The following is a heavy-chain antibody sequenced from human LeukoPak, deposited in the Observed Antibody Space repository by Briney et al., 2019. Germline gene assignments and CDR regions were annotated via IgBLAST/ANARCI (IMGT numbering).Heavy chain of an antibody. CDR2: ISAYNSNT. J-gene: IGHJ4*02. V-gene: IGHV1-18*01. CDR1: GYTFTSYG. CDR3: ARAPTSLYGSGSKEDY. D-gene: IGHD3-10*01. Sequence: ASVKVSCKASGYTFTSYGISWVRQAPGQGLEWMGWISAYNSNTNYAQKLQGRVTMTTDTSTSTAYMELRSLRSDDTAVYYCARAPTSLYGSGSKEDYWGQGTLVTVSS.